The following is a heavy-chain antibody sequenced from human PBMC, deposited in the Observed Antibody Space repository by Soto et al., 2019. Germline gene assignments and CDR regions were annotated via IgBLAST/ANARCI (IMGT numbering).Heavy chain of an antibody. J-gene: IGHJ4*02. V-gene: IGHV3-7*01. CDR1: EFSFRSYW. Sequence: GGSLRLSCAASEFSFRSYWMTWVRQAPGKGLEWVALINEDGSQKYYVGSVKGRFIISRDNAKDSVYMQMDSLRAGDTAVYFCARVGRYGWDFDHRSQGTLVTVSS. CDR3: ARVGRYGWDFDH. D-gene: IGHD5-18*01. CDR2: INEDGSQK.